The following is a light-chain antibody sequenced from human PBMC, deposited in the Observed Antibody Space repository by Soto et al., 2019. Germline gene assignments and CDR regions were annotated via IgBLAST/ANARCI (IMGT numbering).Light chain of an antibody. Sequence: DIHMTHSPSSLSAAVGDRVTITWRSSQSINRYVNWYQQKAGKAPKLLIYGASSLQSGVPSRSSGSRSGTDFTLTISSLKPEDFATYYCQQTCSNFPIPFGQVTRLEIK. CDR1: QSINRY. CDR2: GAS. J-gene: IGKJ5*01. V-gene: IGKV1-39*01. CDR3: QQTCSNFPIP.